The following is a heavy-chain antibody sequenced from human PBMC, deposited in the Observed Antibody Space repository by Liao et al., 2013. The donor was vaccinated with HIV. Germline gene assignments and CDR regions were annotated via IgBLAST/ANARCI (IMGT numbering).Heavy chain of an antibody. V-gene: IGHV4-61*02. D-gene: IGHD6-13*01. CDR2: IYTSGST. CDR1: GGSISSGSYY. Sequence: QVQLQESGPGLVKPSQTLSLTCTVSGGSISSGSYYWSWIRQPAGKGLEWIGRIYTSGSTNYNPSLKSRVTISVDTSKNQFSLKLSSVTAADTAVYYCARDLREAAAGNAFDIWGQGTMVTVSS. CDR3: ARDLREAAAGNAFDI. J-gene: IGHJ3*02.